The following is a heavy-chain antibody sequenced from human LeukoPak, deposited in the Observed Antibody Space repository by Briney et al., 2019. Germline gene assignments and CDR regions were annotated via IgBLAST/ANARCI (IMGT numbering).Heavy chain of an antibody. CDR3: ARELGRVGAFDI. CDR1: GFRINNNY. D-gene: IGHD1-26*01. V-gene: IGHV3-66*01. J-gene: IGHJ3*02. Sequence: GGSLLSWAAAGFRINNNYMSGGRQAPGKGVKWGWVIYSGGSTFYADSVKGRVTISRDNSKNTLYLQMNSLRAEDTAVYYCARELGRVGAFDIWGQGTMVTVSS. CDR2: IYSGGST.